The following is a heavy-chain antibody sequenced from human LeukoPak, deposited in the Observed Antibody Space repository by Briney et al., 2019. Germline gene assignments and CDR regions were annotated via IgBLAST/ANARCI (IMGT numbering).Heavy chain of an antibody. J-gene: IGHJ6*03. CDR3: ARTVYSSSNMDV. CDR2: IYYRGST. CDR1: GGSISSSSYY. Sequence: SETLSLTCSVSGGSISSSSYYWGWIRQPPGKGLEWIGNIYYRGSTYYNPSLKSRVTISVDTSKNQFSLKLTSVTAADTAVYYCARTVYSSSNMDVWGKGTTVTVSS. D-gene: IGHD6-6*01. V-gene: IGHV4-39*07.